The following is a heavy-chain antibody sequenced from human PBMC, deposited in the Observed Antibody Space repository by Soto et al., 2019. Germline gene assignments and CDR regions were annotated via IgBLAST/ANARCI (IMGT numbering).Heavy chain of an antibody. V-gene: IGHV4-39*01. CDR1: GGSITSCTYY. CDR2: IYYSGST. Sequence: SSETLSLTCAVSGGSITSCTYYWVWIRQPPGKGLEWIGSIYYSGSTYYNPSLKSRVSISVDTSKNQFSLKLSSVTAADTAVYFCASYNIVAVAIDYWGQGTLVTVSS. D-gene: IGHD2-2*01. J-gene: IGHJ4*02. CDR3: ASYNIVAVAIDY.